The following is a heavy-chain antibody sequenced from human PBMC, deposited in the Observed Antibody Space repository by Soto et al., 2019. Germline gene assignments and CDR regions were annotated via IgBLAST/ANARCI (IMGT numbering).Heavy chain of an antibody. D-gene: IGHD3-22*01. Sequence: QVQLQQWGAGLLKPSETLSLTCEVYGGSFSGYYWSWIRQPPGKGLEWIGEIFHGGSTIYSPSLKSRVTISVDTSKNQFSLELSSVTAADTAVYYCARPHYESNTFYSYFDYWGQGTLVTVSS. CDR2: IFHGGST. J-gene: IGHJ4*02. CDR3: ARPHYESNTFYSYFDY. CDR1: GGSFSGYY. V-gene: IGHV4-34*12.